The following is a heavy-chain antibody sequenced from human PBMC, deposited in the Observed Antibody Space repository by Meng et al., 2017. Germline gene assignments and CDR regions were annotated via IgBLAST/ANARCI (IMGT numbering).Heavy chain of an antibody. CDR2: ISSSGSTI. V-gene: IGHV3-48*03. CDR1: GFTFSSYE. Sequence: GGSLRLSCAASGFTFSSYEMNWVRQAPGKGLEWVSYISSSGSTIYYADSVKGRFTISRDNAKNSLYLQMNGLRAEDTAVYYCARDRYGDYAFWLDYYYYYGMDVWGQGTTVTVSS. CDR3: ARDRYGDYAFWLDYYYYYGMDV. J-gene: IGHJ6*02. D-gene: IGHD4-17*01.